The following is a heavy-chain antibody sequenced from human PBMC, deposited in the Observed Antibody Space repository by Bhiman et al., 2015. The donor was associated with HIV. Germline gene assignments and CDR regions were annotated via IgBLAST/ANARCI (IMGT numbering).Heavy chain of an antibody. J-gene: IGHJ4*02. CDR2: ISGSGGST. D-gene: IGHD3-22*01. Sequence: EVQLLESGGGLVQPGGSLRLSCAASGFTFTSYAMSWVRQAPGKGLEWVSAISGSGGSTYYADSVKGRFTISRDNSKNTLYLQMNSLRAEDTAVYYCAGWGTTYYYDSSGYYYFDHWGQGTLVTVSS. V-gene: IGHV3-23*01. CDR3: AGWGTTYYYDSSGYYYFDH. CDR1: GFTFTSYA.